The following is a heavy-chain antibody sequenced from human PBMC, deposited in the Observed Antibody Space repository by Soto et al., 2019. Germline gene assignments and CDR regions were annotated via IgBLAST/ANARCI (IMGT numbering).Heavy chain of an antibody. CDR3: VHSRCCGDCLRSYSSHYYYGMDV. V-gene: IGHV2-5*02. Sequence: QITLKESGPTLVKPTQTLTLTCTFSGFSLNTGGLGVGWIRQPPGKALEWLALIYWDGDKRYSPSLQSRLSITKDSSNNPLVLTMTNMDPVDSATHYCVHSRCCGDCLRSYSSHYYYGMDVWGQGTTVTVSS. CDR2: IYWDGDK. CDR1: GFSLNTGGLG. J-gene: IGHJ6*02. D-gene: IGHD2-21*02.